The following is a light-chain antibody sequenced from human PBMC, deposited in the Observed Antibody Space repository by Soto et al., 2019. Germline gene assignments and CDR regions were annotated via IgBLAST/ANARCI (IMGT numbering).Light chain of an antibody. J-gene: IGKJ5*01. CDR1: QSVGRN. V-gene: IGKV3-11*01. CDR2: GAS. CDR3: QQRSNSPPIT. Sequence: EIVMTESPATLSLAPGERATLSCRARQSVGRNLAWYQRKPVQSPRLLIYGASNRATGIPCMFNGMSSGEFFPLTISRLAHEDFAVYYRQQRSNSPPITFGQGTRLEI.